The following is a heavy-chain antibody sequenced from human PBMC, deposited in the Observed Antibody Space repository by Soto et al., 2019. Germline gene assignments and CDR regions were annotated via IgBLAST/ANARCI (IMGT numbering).Heavy chain of an antibody. CDR1: GGTFSTYD. Sequence: QVQLVQSGAEVKKPGSSVKVSYKASGGTFSTYDISWVRQAPGQGLEWMGGIIPLLDKAHYSEKGQGRVTIIADETTSTFYMELSSLRIEDAADYSGAHDGGHEREFDPWGQGTLVTVSS. CDR2: IIPLLDKA. J-gene: IGHJ5*02. D-gene: IGHD2-15*01. CDR3: AHDGGHEREFDP. V-gene: IGHV1-69*01.